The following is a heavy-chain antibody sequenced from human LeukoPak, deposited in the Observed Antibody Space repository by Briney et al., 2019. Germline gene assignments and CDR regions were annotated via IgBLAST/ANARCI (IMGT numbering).Heavy chain of an antibody. D-gene: IGHD5-18*01. J-gene: IGHJ4*02. Sequence: GGSLRLSCAASGFTFSSHWMHWVRQAPGKGLVWVSRINNDGSSTYYADSVKGRFTISRDNSKNTLSLQMNSLRAEDTAVYYCAKGIELWLTYFDHWGQGTLVTASS. CDR2: INNDGSST. CDR3: AKGIELWLTYFDH. CDR1: GFTFSSHW. V-gene: IGHV3-74*01.